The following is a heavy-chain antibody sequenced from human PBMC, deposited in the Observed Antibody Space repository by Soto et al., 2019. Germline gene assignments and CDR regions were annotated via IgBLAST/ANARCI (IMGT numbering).Heavy chain of an antibody. CDR3: ARERSRYDRSGYYRPDY. CDR2: IVPILGTP. CDR1: GDTFSSYA. D-gene: IGHD3-22*01. J-gene: IGHJ4*02. V-gene: IGHV1-69*10. Sequence: ASVKVSCKASGDTFSSYAISWVRQAPGQGLEWMGGIVPILGTPNYAQKFQGRVTITADKSTSTAYMELSSLRSEDTAVYYCARERSRYDRSGYYRPDYWGQGTLVTVSS.